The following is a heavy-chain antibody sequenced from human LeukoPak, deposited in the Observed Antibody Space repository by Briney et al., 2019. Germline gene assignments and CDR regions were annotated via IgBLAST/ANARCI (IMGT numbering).Heavy chain of an antibody. CDR2: ITSTGVTI. Sequence: GGSLRLSCAASGFTFSNYYMNWIRQAPGKGLEWVSSITSTGVTIYYADSVKGRFTMSRDNAKNSLFLQMNSLTAEDTAVYFCARELHSSTWDYYYMDVWGKGTTVIVYS. V-gene: IGHV3-11*01. J-gene: IGHJ6*03. D-gene: IGHD2-2*01. CDR1: GFTFSNYY. CDR3: ARELHSSTWDYYYMDV.